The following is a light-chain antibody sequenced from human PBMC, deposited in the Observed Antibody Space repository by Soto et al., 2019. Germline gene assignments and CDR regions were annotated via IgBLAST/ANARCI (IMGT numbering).Light chain of an antibody. Sequence: DIVLTPSPSTLSLSPGERAPLSCRASQSVSSSYLAWYQQKPGQAPRLLIYGASSRATGIPDRFSGSGSGTDFTLTISRLEPEDFAVYYCQQYGSSPRTFGQGAKVDIK. CDR2: GAS. V-gene: IGKV3-20*01. CDR3: QQYGSSPRT. J-gene: IGKJ1*01. CDR1: QSVSSSY.